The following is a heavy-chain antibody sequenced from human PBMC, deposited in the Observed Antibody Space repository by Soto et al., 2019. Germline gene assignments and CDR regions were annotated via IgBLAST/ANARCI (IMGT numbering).Heavy chain of an antibody. CDR2: INPNSGGT. J-gene: IGHJ6*02. Sequence: GAAVNLCWKASGYRFTGYYMHWVRHAPGQGLEWMGWINPNSGGTNYAQKFQGRVTMTRDTSISTAYMELSRLRSDDTAVYYCARTGVVVADIGYYYGMDVSAQGTTVTVSS. CDR1: GYRFTGYY. V-gene: IGHV1-2*02. D-gene: IGHD2-15*01. CDR3: ARTGVVVADIGYYYGMDV.